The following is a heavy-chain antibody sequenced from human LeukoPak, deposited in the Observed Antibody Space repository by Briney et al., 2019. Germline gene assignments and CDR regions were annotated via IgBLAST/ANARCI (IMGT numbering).Heavy chain of an antibody. CDR3: ARRITMVRGLDY. CDR2: INHSGRT. J-gene: IGHJ4*02. V-gene: IGHV4-34*01. Sequence: SETLSLTCAVYGGSFSGYYWSWLRHPPGKGLEWLGEINHSGRTNYNPSLKSRVTISVDTSKNQFSLKLSSVTAADTAVYYCARRITMVRGLDYWGQGTLVTVSS. D-gene: IGHD3-10*01. CDR1: GGSFSGYY.